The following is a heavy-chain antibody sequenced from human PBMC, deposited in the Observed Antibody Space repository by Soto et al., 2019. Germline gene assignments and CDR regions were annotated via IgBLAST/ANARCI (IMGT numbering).Heavy chain of an antibody. CDR2: IWSDGSNE. V-gene: IGHV3-33*01. CDR3: XRXXXAXXRTLDY. J-gene: IGHJ4*02. CDR1: AFTFSNXX. D-gene: IGHD2-8*02. Sequence: QVYLVESGGGVVQPGRSLRLSCEASAFTFSNXXXXXXXXXXXXXLEWVALIWSDGSNEHYADSLKGRFTISRDNSKXXXXXXXXXXXXXXXXXXYXXRXXXAXXRTLDYWGQGTLVTVSS.